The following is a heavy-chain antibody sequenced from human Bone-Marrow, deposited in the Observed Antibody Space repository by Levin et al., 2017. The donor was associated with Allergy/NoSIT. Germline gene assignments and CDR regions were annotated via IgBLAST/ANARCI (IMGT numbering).Heavy chain of an antibody. J-gene: IGHJ4*02. D-gene: IGHD3-3*01. V-gene: IGHV3-23*01. CDR1: GFTFSSCA. CDR2: ISGSGATT. CDR3: AKSDVWSSSDIGYFGC. Sequence: GESLKISCAASGFTFSSCAMSWVRQAPGKGLEWVSGISGSGATTYYADSVRGRFSISRDNSKNTLYLQMNSLRAEDTAVYYCAKSDVWSSSDIGYFGCWGQGTLVTVSS.